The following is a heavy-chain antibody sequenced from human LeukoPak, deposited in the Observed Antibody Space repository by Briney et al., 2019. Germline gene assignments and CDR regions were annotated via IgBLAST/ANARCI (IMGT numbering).Heavy chain of an antibody. Sequence: GGSLRLSCAASGFTVSSNYMSWVRQAPGKGLEWVSVIYSGGSTYYADSVKGRFTISRDNSKNTLYLQMNSLRAEDTAVYYCAKVGYSSGWHFDYWGQGTLVTVSS. J-gene: IGHJ4*02. CDR3: AKVGYSSGWHFDY. D-gene: IGHD6-19*01. CDR1: GFTVSSNY. V-gene: IGHV3-53*05. CDR2: IYSGGST.